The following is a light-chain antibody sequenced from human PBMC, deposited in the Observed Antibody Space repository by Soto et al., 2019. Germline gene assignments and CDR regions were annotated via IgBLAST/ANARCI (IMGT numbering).Light chain of an antibody. J-gene: IGLJ1*01. CDR2: EVS. CDR3: SSYTSSSTLYV. CDR1: SSDVGGYNY. V-gene: IGLV2-14*01. Sequence: QSALTQPPSASGSPGQSVTISCTGTSSDVGGYNYVSWYQQHPGKAPKLMIFEVSSRPSGVSYRFSGSKSGNTASLTISGLQAEDEADYYCSSYTSSSTLYVFGSGTKLTVL.